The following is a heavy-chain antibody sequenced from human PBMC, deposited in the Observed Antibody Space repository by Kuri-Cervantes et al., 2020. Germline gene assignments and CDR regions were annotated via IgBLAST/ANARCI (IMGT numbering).Heavy chain of an antibody. CDR1: GFTFSSYD. D-gene: IGHD3-9*01. V-gene: IGHV3-13*01. Sequence: LTCAASGFTFSSYDMHWVRQATGKGLEWVSAIGTAGDTYYPGSVKGRFTISRENAKNSLYLQMNSLRAGDTAVYYCAREKLRYFDWFRLFDYWGQGTLVTVSS. CDR2: IGTAGDT. J-gene: IGHJ4*02. CDR3: AREKLRYFDWFRLFDY.